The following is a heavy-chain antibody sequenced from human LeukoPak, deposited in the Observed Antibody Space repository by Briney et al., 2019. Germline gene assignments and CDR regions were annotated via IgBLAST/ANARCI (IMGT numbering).Heavy chain of an antibody. D-gene: IGHD6-19*01. CDR3: ARGGKIALAGTRSPQYFQH. Sequence: PGGSLRLSCAASGFTFSSYAMSWVRQAPGKGLEWVSFISTSSSYIHNADSVKGRFTISRDNAENSLYLQMNSLRPEDTAVYYCARGGKIALAGTRSPQYFQHWGQGTLVTVSS. V-gene: IGHV3-21*01. CDR1: GFTFSSYA. J-gene: IGHJ1*01. CDR2: ISTSSSYI.